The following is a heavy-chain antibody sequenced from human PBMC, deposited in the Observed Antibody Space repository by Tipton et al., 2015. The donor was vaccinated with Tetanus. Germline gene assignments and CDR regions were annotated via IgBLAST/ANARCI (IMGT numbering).Heavy chain of an antibody. CDR3: ARGKRTVTFDY. J-gene: IGHJ4*02. Sequence: TLSLTCTVSGGSISSYYWSWIRQPAGKGLEWIGEINQSGSTNYNPSLKSRVTISVDTSKNQFSLKLSSVTAADTAVYYCARGKRTVTFDYWGQGTLVTVSS. D-gene: IGHD4-17*01. V-gene: IGHV4-34*01. CDR1: GGSISSYY. CDR2: INQSGST.